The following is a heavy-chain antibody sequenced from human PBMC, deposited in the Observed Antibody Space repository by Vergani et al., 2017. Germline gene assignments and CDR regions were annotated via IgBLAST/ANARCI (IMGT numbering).Heavy chain of an antibody. Sequence: QVQLQESGPGLVKPSETLSLTCTVSGGSLSSYYWSWIRQPAGKGLEWIGRIYTSGSTNYNPSLKSRVTMSVDTSKNQFSLKLSSVTAADTAVYYCARDTHCSSTSCHGWFDPWGQGTLVTVSS. V-gene: IGHV4-4*07. D-gene: IGHD2-2*01. CDR1: GGSLSSYY. CDR3: ARDTHCSSTSCHGWFDP. J-gene: IGHJ5*02. CDR2: IYTSGST.